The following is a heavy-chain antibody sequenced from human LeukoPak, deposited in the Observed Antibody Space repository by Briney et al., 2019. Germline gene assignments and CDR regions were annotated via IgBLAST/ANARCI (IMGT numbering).Heavy chain of an antibody. V-gene: IGHV1-69*13. CDR3: ARGSMSYDFWSGYYTHYYYGMDV. Sequence: ASVKVSCKASGGTFSSYAISWVRQAPGQGLEWMGGIIPIFGTANYAQKFQGRVTITVDESTSTAYMELSSLRSEDTAVYYCARGSMSYDFWSGYYTHYYYGMDVWGQGTTVTVSS. CDR2: IIPIFGTA. CDR1: GGTFSSYA. J-gene: IGHJ6*02. D-gene: IGHD3-3*01.